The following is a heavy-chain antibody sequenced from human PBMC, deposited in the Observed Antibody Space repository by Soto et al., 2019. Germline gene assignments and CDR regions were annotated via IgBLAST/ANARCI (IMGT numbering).Heavy chain of an antibody. CDR2: VIPILGTA. V-gene: IGHV1-69*01. CDR3: ARLGHPGH. Sequence: QVQLVQSGAEVKKPGSSVKVSCTASGVSIRNSVISWVRQAPAQRLVWMGGVIPILGTANYAQKFQGRGTMTADEATSTAYMDLSSLSPDDTAVYYWARLGHPGHWGPGTLVIGSS. CDR1: GVSIRNSV. J-gene: IGHJ4*02.